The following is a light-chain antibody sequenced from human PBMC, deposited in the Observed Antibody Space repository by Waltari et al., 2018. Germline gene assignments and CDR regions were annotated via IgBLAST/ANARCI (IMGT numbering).Light chain of an antibody. J-gene: IGKJ2*01. CDR2: DTS. CDR1: RDIKNF. V-gene: IGKV1-33*01. CDR3: QQYDDFPPYT. Sequence: DIQMTQSPSSLSASVGDRVTISCQASRDIKNFLNWYQQKPGQAPKLLIYDTSNLEIGVPSSFSGRGSGTHFTFTISSLQPEDVATYYCQQYDDFPPYTFGQGTKVEIK.